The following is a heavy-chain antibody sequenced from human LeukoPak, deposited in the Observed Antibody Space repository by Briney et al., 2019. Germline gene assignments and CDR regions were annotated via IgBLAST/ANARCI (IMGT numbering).Heavy chain of an antibody. CDR1: GFTFSSYA. J-gene: IGHJ4*02. CDR3: AKDGLLWFGELLQVDY. CDR2: ISGSGGST. V-gene: IGHV3-23*01. D-gene: IGHD3-10*01. Sequence: PGGSLRLSCAASGFTFSSYAMSWVRQAPGKGLEWVSAISGSGGSTYCADSVKGRFTISRDNSKNTLYLQMNSLRAEDTAVYYCAKDGLLWFGELLQVDYWSQGTLVTVSS.